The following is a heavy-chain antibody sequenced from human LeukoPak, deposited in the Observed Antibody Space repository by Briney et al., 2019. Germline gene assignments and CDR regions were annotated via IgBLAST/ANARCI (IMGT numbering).Heavy chain of an antibody. CDR3: ARGSPRTYYDFWSGTEHNWFDP. Sequence: SETLSLTCTVSGDSISSGGYYWSWIRQHPGKGLECIGYMYFSGSTFYNPSLKSRVIISVDTSKNQFSLKLSSVTAADTAVYYCARGSPRTYYDFWSGTEHNWFDPWGQGTLVTVSS. V-gene: IGHV4-31*03. D-gene: IGHD3-3*01. CDR2: MYFSGST. CDR1: GDSISSGGYY. J-gene: IGHJ5*02.